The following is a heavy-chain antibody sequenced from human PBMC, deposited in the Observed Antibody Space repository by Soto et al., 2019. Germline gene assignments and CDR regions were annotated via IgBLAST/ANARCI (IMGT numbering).Heavy chain of an antibody. CDR2: ISAYNGNT. D-gene: IGHD6-13*01. V-gene: IGHV1-18*01. J-gene: IGHJ3*02. CDR1: GYTFTSYG. CDR3: ARDDGGSPYSSSWYGAFDI. Sequence: ASVKVSCKASGYTFTSYGISWVRQAPGQGLEWMGWISAYNGNTNYAQKLQGRVTMTTDTSTSTAYMELRSLRSDDTAVYYCARDDGGSPYSSSWYGAFDIWGQGTMVTVSS.